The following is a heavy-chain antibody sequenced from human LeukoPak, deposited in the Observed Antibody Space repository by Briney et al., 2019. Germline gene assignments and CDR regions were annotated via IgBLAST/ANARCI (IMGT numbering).Heavy chain of an antibody. J-gene: IGHJ4*02. Sequence: GGSLRLSCSASGFTFSTYTMYWVRHPPGKRLEWVSIIGSSGGGIHYADSVKGRFTISRDNSKNALYLQMNSLRVEDTAVYYCAIDPNWGTHSWGQGVLVTVSS. V-gene: IGHV3-23*01. CDR2: IGSSGGGI. CDR1: GFTFSTYT. CDR3: AIDPNWGTHS. D-gene: IGHD7-27*01.